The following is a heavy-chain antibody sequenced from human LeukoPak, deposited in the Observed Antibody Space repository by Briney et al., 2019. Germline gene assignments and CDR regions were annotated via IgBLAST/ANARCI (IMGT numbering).Heavy chain of an antibody. J-gene: IGHJ4*02. CDR3: ARVGYCSGVSCPFDY. CDR2: IGTTVDT. D-gene: IGHD2-15*01. V-gene: IGHV3-13*04. Sequence: GGSLRLSCAASGFTFNNYDMHWVRQPTGKGLEWVSGIGTTVDTYYPGSVKGRFTISRENAKNSLFLQMNSLRAGDTAVYYCARVGYCSGVSCPFDYWGQGTLVTVSS. CDR1: GFTFNNYD.